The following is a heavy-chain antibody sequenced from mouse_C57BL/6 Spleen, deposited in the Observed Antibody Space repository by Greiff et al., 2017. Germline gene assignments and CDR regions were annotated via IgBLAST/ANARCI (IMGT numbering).Heavy chain of an antibody. CDR2: IDPENGDT. CDR3: TTKDYYGSLFAY. J-gene: IGHJ3*01. CDR1: GFNIKDDY. Sequence: VQLQQSGAELVRPGASVKLSCTASGFNIKDDYMHWVKQRPEQGLEWIGWIDPENGDTEYASKFQGKATITADTSSNTAYLQLSSLTSEDTAVYYCTTKDYYGSLFAYWGQGTLVTVSA. D-gene: IGHD1-1*01. V-gene: IGHV14-4*01.